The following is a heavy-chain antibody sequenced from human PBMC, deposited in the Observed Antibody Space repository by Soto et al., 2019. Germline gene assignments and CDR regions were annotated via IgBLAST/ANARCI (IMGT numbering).Heavy chain of an antibody. D-gene: IGHD3-10*01. CDR2: INPNGGGT. V-gene: IGHV1-2*02. CDR1: GYTFIGYY. J-gene: IGHJ6*02. Sequence: ASVKVSCKSSGYTFIGYYIHWVRQAPGQGLEWMGWINPNGGGTKSAQKFQGRVTMTRDTSISTAYMELSRLRSDDTAVYYCARGFYGSDYYGMGVWGHGTTVTVSS. CDR3: ARGFYGSDYYGMGV.